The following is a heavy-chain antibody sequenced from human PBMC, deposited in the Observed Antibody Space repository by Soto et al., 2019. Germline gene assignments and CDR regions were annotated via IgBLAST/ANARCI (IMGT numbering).Heavy chain of an antibody. V-gene: IGHV4-31*03. Sequence: PSETLSLTCTVSGGSISSGGYYWSWIRQHPGKGLEWIGYIYYSGSTYYNPSLKSRVTISVDTSKNQFSLKLSSVTAADTAVYYCARWYYYDSSGYYLYEYFDYWGKGTLVTVSS. CDR3: ARWYYYDSSGYYLYEYFDY. D-gene: IGHD3-22*01. CDR2: IYYSGST. CDR1: GGSISSGGYY. J-gene: IGHJ4*02.